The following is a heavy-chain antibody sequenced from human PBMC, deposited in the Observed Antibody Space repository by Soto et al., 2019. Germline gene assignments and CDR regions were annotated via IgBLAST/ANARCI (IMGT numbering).Heavy chain of an antibody. CDR1: GFTFNIYA. J-gene: IGHJ4*02. V-gene: IGHV3-23*01. CDR2: ISSGGDTT. CDR3: AKDLDSSGYNVAD. Sequence: HPERSLRLSCAASGFTFNIYAMTWVRQAPGKGLEWVSAISSGGDTTYYADSVKGRFTISRDNTKNTLYLLMNSLTAADTAIYYCAKDLDSSGYNVADWGQGTLVTASS. D-gene: IGHD3-22*01.